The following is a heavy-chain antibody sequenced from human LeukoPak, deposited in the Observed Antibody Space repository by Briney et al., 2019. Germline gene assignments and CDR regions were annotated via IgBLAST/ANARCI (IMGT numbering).Heavy chain of an antibody. V-gene: IGHV3-11*06. J-gene: IGHJ3*02. CDR1: GFTFSDYY. D-gene: IGHD3-22*01. CDR2: ISSSSSYI. Sequence: PGGSLRLSCAASGFTFSDYYMSWIRQAPGKGLEWVSSISSSSSYIYYADSVKGRFTISRDNAKNSLYLQMNSLRAEDTAVYYCARDRYYDSSGKNDAFDIWGQGTMVTVSS. CDR3: ARDRYYDSSGKNDAFDI.